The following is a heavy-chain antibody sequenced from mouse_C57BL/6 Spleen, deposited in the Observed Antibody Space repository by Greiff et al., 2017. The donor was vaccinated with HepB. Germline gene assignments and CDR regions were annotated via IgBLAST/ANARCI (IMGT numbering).Heavy chain of an antibody. D-gene: IGHD1-3*01. CDR2: IDPSDSYT. CDR1: GYTFTSYW. CDR3: ARKVGGYDYLGC. Sequence: QVQLQQPGAELVMPGASVKLSCKASGYTFTSYWMHWVKQRPGQGLEWIGEIDPSDSYTNYNQKFKGKSTLTVDKSSSTAYMQLSSLTSEDSAVYYCARKVGGYDYLGCWGQGTTLTVSS. V-gene: IGHV1-69*01. J-gene: IGHJ2*01.